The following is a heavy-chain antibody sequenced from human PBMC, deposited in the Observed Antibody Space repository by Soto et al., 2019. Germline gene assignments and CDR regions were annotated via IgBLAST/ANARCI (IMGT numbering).Heavy chain of an antibody. CDR2: ISSNGGST. V-gene: IGHV3-64*01. Sequence: GGSLRLSCAASGFTFSSYAMHWVRQAPGKGLEYVSAISSNGGSTYYANSVKGRFTISRDNSKNTLYLQMGSLRAEDMAVYYCAREECSGGSCYGYFQHWGQGTLVTVSS. CDR3: AREECSGGSCYGYFQH. J-gene: IGHJ1*01. CDR1: GFTFSSYA. D-gene: IGHD2-15*01.